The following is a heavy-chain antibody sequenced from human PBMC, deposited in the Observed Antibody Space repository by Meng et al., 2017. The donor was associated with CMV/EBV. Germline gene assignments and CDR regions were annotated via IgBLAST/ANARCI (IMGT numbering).Heavy chain of an antibody. CDR1: GFTFSSYS. V-gene: IGHV3-21*01. CDR2: ISSSSSYI. D-gene: IGHD5-18*01. J-gene: IGHJ6*02. CDR3: ARLYCYGYKGSDYYGMDV. Sequence: GESLKISCAASGFTFSSYSMNWVRQAPGKGLEWVSSISSSSSYIYYADSVKGRFTISRDNAKHSLYLQMNSLRADDTAVYYCARLYCYGYKGSDYYGMDVWGQGTTGTVSS.